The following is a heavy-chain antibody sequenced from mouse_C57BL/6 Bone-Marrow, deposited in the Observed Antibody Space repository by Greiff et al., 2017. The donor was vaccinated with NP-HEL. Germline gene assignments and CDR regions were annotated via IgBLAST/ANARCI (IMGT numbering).Heavy chain of an antibody. D-gene: IGHD1-1*01. CDR2: ISDGGSYT. Sequence: EVQLVESGGGLVKPGGSLKLSCAASGFTFSSYAMSWVRQTPEKRLEWVATISDGGSYTYYPDNVKGRFTISRDNAKNNLYLQMSHLKSEDTAMYYCARDTTGWYFDVWGTGTTVTVSS. CDR1: GFTFSSYA. CDR3: ARDTTGWYFDV. V-gene: IGHV5-4*01. J-gene: IGHJ1*03.